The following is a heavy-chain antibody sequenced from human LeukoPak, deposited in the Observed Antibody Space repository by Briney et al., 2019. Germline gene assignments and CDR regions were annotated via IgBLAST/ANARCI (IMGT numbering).Heavy chain of an antibody. D-gene: IGHD4-17*01. CDR3: ARELTAYGDYLPSFDY. J-gene: IGHJ4*02. CDR2: ISSSSSYI. Sequence: GGSLRLSCAASGFTFSSYSMNWVRQAPGKGLEWVSSISSSSSYIYYADSVKGRFTISRDNAKNSLYLQMNSLRAEDTAVYYCARELTAYGDYLPSFDYWGQGTLVTVSS. CDR1: GFTFSSYS. V-gene: IGHV3-21*01.